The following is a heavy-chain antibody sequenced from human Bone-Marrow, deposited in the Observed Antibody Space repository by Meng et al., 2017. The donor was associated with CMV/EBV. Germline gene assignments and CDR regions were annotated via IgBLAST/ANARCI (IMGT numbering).Heavy chain of an antibody. D-gene: IGHD2-2*01. V-gene: IGHV3-48*03. Sequence: SCAASGFTFSSYAMSWVRQAPGKGLEWVSYISSSGGTIYYADSVKGRFTISRDNAKNSLYLQMNSLRVEDTAIYYCARAVVGFNFDYWGQGTLVTVSS. CDR1: GFTFSSYA. J-gene: IGHJ4*02. CDR2: ISSSGGTI. CDR3: ARAVVGFNFDY.